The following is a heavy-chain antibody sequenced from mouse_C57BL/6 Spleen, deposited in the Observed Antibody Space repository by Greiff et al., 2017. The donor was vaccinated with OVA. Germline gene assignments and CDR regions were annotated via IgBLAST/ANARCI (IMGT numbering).Heavy chain of an antibody. CDR2: IYPGNSDT. J-gene: IGHJ4*01. Sequence: VQLQQSGTVLARPGASVKMSCKTSGYTFTSYWMHWVTQRPGQGLEWIGAIYPGNSDTSYNQKFKGKAKLTAVTSASTAYMELSSLTNEDSAVYYCTRNSVTTEAMDDWGRGNSVTVS. D-gene: IGHD1-1*01. CDR1: GYTFTSYW. CDR3: TRNSVTTEAMDD. V-gene: IGHV1-5*01.